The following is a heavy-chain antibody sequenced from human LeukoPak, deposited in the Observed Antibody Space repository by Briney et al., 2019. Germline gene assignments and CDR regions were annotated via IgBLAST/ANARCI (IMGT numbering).Heavy chain of an antibody. D-gene: IGHD2-15*01. CDR2: ISEDGSST. Sequence: GGSLRLSCEASGFTFSSYWMHWVRQTPGKGLVWVSRISEDGSSTSYADSVKGRFTICRDNAKNMLYLQLNSLRVEDTAVYYCARDQLYCSGGYCYKDYWGQGTLVTVSS. V-gene: IGHV3-74*01. CDR1: GFTFSSYW. J-gene: IGHJ4*02. CDR3: ARDQLYCSGGYCYKDY.